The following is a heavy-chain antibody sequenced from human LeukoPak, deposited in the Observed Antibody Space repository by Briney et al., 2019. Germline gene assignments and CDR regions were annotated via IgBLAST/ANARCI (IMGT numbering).Heavy chain of an antibody. Sequence: SETLSLTCTVSGGSISSYYWSWIRQPPGKGLEWIGYIYYSGSTNYNPSLKSRVTISVDTSKNQFSLKLSSVTAADTAVYYCARVPPLGSYDLTYYYYGMDVWGQGTTVTVSS. J-gene: IGHJ6*02. CDR3: ARVPPLGSYDLTYYYYGMDV. D-gene: IGHD3-16*01. CDR1: GGSISSYY. CDR2: IYYSGST. V-gene: IGHV4-59*01.